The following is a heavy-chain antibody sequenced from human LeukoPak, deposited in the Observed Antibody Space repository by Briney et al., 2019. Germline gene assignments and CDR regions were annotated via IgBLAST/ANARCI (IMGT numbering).Heavy chain of an antibody. D-gene: IGHD1-26*01. CDR2: INHSGST. Sequence: SETLSLTCAVYGGSFSGYYWSWIRQPPGKGLEWIGEINHSGSTTYNPSLKSRVTISVDTSKNQFSLNLSSVTAADTAVCYCARGGVGVTTRYWGQGTLVTVSS. CDR3: ARGGVGVTTRY. J-gene: IGHJ4*02. CDR1: GGSFSGYY. V-gene: IGHV4-34*01.